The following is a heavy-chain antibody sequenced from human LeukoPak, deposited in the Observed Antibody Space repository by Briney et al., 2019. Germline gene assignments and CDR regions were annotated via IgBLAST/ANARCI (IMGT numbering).Heavy chain of an antibody. V-gene: IGHV3-48*01. J-gene: IGHJ6*03. CDR1: GFIFSTYS. CDR2: ISSSSSTI. Sequence: PGGSLRLSCAASGFIFSTYSMNWVRQAPGKGLEWVSYISSSSSTIYYAGSVKGRFTISRDNAENSLYLQMNNLGAEDTAVYYCARDVHYNYYYMDVWGKGTTVTVSS. D-gene: IGHD3-10*02. CDR3: ARDVHYNYYYMDV.